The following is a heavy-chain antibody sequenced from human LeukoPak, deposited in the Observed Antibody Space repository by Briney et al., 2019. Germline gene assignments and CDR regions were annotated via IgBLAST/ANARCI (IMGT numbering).Heavy chain of an antibody. CDR2: ISWNSGSL. CDR3: AKDRGATFYYGSGSFDF. D-gene: IGHD3-10*01. Sequence: GGSLRLSCAASGFTFADYAMHWVRQAPGKGLEWVSDISWNSGSLGYADSVKGRFTISRDNAKNPLYLQMNSLRAEDTALYYCAKDRGATFYYGSGSFDFWGRGTLVTVSS. J-gene: IGHJ4*02. CDR1: GFTFADYA. V-gene: IGHV3-9*01.